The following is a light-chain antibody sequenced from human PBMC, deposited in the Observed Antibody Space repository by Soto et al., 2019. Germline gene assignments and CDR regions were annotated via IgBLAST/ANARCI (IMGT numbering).Light chain of an antibody. Sequence: QSVLTQPASVSGSPGQSITISCTGTSSDVGSYNLVSWYQQHPGKAPKLMIYEGSKRPSGVSNRFSGSKSGNTASLTISWLQAEDEADYYCCSYAGSSRVFGGGTQLTVL. CDR1: SSDVGSYNL. CDR2: EGS. J-gene: IGLJ3*02. CDR3: CSYAGSSRV. V-gene: IGLV2-23*01.